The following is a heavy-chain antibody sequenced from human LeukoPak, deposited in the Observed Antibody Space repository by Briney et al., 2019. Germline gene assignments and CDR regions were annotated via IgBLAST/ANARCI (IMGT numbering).Heavy chain of an antibody. Sequence: ASVKVSCKASAGTISSYTISWLRQAPGQGLEWMGGIIPIFGSPSYPQKFQDRLTITADESTSTACMELSSLRFEDTAVYYCASRYCSTDSCRSSTYYYYGMDVWGQGTTVTVSS. J-gene: IGHJ6*02. CDR1: AGTISSYT. CDR3: ASRYCSTDSCRSSTYYYYGMDV. CDR2: IIPIFGSP. D-gene: IGHD2-2*01. V-gene: IGHV1-69*13.